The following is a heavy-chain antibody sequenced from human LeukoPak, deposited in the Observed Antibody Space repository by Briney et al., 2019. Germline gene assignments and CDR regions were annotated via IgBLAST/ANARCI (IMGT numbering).Heavy chain of an antibody. CDR3: AREMTALISGWYLDL. Sequence: GGSLRLSCAASGFTVSSNYMNWVRQAPGKGLEWVAVISYDGSNKYYADSVKGRFTISRDNSENTLFLQMNSLRPEDTAIYYCAREMTALISGWYLDLWGRGTLVTVSS. CDR2: ISYDGSNK. J-gene: IGHJ2*01. D-gene: IGHD2-21*02. V-gene: IGHV3-30*03. CDR1: GFTVSSNY.